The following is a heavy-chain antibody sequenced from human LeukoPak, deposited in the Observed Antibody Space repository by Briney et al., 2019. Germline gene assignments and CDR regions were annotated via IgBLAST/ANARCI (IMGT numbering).Heavy chain of an antibody. V-gene: IGHV3-74*01. CDR2: INSDGRSI. CDR3: ARGGSPPEALGDALDI. CDR1: GFTFSSYW. J-gene: IGHJ3*02. Sequence: GGSLRLSCAASGFTFSSYWMHWVRQAPGKGLVWVSRINSDGRSIIYADSVKGRFTISRDNAKNTLYLQMNSLRVEDTAVYYCARGGSPPEALGDALDIWGQGTMVTVSS. D-gene: IGHD1-26*01.